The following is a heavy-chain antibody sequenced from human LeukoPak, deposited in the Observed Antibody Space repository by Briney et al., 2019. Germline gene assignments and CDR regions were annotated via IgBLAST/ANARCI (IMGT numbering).Heavy chain of an antibody. CDR1: GFTFRLYW. CDR3: VRGGPSTWS. Sequence: GGSLRLSCAVSGFTFRLYWMHWVRQAPGKGPVWVSRINDDGSDTTYADSVKGRFTISRDDAKNMLFLQMNSLRAEDTAVYYCVRGGPSTWSWGQGTLVTVSS. D-gene: IGHD2-15*01. J-gene: IGHJ5*02. V-gene: IGHV3-74*01. CDR2: INDDGSDT.